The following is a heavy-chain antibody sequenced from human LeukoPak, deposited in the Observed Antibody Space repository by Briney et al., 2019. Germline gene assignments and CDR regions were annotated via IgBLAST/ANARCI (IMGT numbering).Heavy chain of an antibody. D-gene: IGHD6-19*01. J-gene: IGHJ4*02. CDR3: ARGGYSSGQGGEIAFDY. Sequence: SETLSLTCAVSGYSISSGYYWGWIRQPPGKGLEWIGSIYHSGSTYYNPSLKSRVTISVDTSKNQFSLKLSSVTAADTAVYYCARGGYSSGQGGEIAFDYWGQGTLFTVSS. V-gene: IGHV4-38-2*01. CDR1: GYSISSGYY. CDR2: IYHSGST.